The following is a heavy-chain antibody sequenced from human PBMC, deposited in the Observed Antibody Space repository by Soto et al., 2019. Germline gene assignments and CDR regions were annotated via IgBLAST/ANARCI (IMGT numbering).Heavy chain of an antibody. Sequence: GASVKVSCKASGYTFTSYAISCAQQSPGQGLEWMGWISAYNGNTNYAQKLQGRVAMTTDTSTSTAYMELRSLRSDDTAVYYCARDPPYYDFWSGYYTLYYYYGMDVWGQGTTVTVSS. CDR2: ISAYNGNT. V-gene: IGHV1-18*01. CDR3: ARDPPYYDFWSGYYTLYYYYGMDV. J-gene: IGHJ6*02. CDR1: GYTFTSYA. D-gene: IGHD3-3*01.